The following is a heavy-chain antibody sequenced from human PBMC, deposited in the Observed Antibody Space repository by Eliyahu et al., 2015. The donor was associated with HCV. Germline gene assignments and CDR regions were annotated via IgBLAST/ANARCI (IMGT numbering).Heavy chain of an antibody. Sequence: QVQLVQSGAEVKKPGSSVXVSCKASGXTFSTYTXXGVRQAPGQGLEWMGGIIPXFGTANYAQKFQGRVTITADKSTSTAYMQLSGLRSEDTAVYYCAREGYGDGGRPFDYWGQGTLVTVSS. CDR3: AREGYGDGGRPFDY. D-gene: IGHD4-17*01. V-gene: IGHV1-69*06. J-gene: IGHJ4*02. CDR2: IIPXFGTA. CDR1: GXTFSTYT.